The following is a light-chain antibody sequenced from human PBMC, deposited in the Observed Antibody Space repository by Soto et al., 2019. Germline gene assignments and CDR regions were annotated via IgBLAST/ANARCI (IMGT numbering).Light chain of an antibody. J-gene: IGLJ2*01. Sequence: QSVLTQPPSVSAAPGQQVTISCSGSSSNIGNKYVSWYQQRPGTAPKLLIYDNNKRPSRIPDRFSGSKTGTSATLGITGLQTGDEADYYCGTWDNSLSAVVFGGGTKLTVL. CDR2: DNN. V-gene: IGLV1-51*01. CDR1: SSNIGNKY. CDR3: GTWDNSLSAVV.